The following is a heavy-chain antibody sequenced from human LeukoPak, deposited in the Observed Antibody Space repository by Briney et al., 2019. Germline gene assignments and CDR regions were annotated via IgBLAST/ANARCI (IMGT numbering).Heavy chain of an antibody. Sequence: SETLSLTCAVYGGSFSGYYWSWIRQPPGKGLEWIGEINHSGSTNYNPSLKSRVTISVDTSKNQFFLKLSSVTAADTAVYYCARGRAASDYWGQGTLVTVSS. D-gene: IGHD6-13*01. V-gene: IGHV4-34*01. CDR1: GGSFSGYY. CDR3: ARGRAASDY. CDR2: INHSGST. J-gene: IGHJ4*02.